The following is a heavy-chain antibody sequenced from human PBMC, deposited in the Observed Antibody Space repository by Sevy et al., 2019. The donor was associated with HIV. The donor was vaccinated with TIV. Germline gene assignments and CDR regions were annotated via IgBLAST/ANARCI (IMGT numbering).Heavy chain of an antibody. V-gene: IGHV4-61*01. J-gene: IGHJ4*02. CDR1: GGSVSSGSYY. Sequence: SETLSLTCTVSGGSVSSGSYYWSWIRQPPGKGLEWIGYIYYSGSTNYNPSLKSRVTISVDTSKNQFSLKRSSVTAADTAVYYCARERAARPAIDYWGQGTLVTVSS. D-gene: IGHD6-6*01. CDR3: ARERAARPAIDY. CDR2: IYYSGST.